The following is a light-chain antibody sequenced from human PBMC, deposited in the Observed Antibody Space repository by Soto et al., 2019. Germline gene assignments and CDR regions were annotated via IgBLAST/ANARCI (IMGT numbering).Light chain of an antibody. V-gene: IGKV3-15*01. J-gene: IGKJ2*01. CDR2: GAS. CDR3: QHYNTWPRYT. CDR1: QSVGSN. Sequence: EIVVTQSPATLSLSPGERATLSCRASQSVGSNLAWYQQKPGQAPRLLIYGASTRASTIPARFSAFGSGTEFALIISSRQSEDFEVYYCQHYNTWPRYTFGEGTKLEIK.